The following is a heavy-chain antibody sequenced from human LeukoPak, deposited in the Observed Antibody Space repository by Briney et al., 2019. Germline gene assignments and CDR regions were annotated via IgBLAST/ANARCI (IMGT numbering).Heavy chain of an antibody. CDR2: ISYDGSNK. J-gene: IGHJ4*02. CDR1: GFTFSSYG. V-gene: IGHV3-30*18. CDR3: AKEGVMVVGGTTSFGFYY. D-gene: IGHD1-26*01. Sequence: GGSLRLSCAASGFTFSSYGMHWVRQAPGKGLEWVAVISYDGSNKYYADSVKGRFTISRDNSKNTLYLQMNSLRAEDTAVYYCAKEGVMVVGGTTSFGFYYRGQGTLVTVSS.